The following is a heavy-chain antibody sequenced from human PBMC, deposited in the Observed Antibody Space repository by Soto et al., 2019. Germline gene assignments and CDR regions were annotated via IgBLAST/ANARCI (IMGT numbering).Heavy chain of an antibody. CDR2: IYWNDDK. Sequence: SGPTLVNPTQTLTLTCTFSGFSLSTSGVGVGWIRQPPGKALEWLALIYWNDDKRYSPSLKSRLTITKDTSKNQVVLTMTNMDPVDTATYYCAHSPLFSDILTGYPNWFDPWGQGTLVTVSS. J-gene: IGHJ5*02. V-gene: IGHV2-5*01. CDR1: GFSLSTSGVG. D-gene: IGHD3-9*01. CDR3: AHSPLFSDILTGYPNWFDP.